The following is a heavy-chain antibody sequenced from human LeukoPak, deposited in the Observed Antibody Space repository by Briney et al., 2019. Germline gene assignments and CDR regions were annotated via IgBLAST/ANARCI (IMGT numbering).Heavy chain of an antibody. J-gene: IGHJ4*02. CDR1: GGTFSSYA. CDR3: ARARTPYCSSTSCYQGGFDY. CDR2: IIPIFGTA. Sequence: ASVKVSCKASGGTFSSYAISWVRQAPGQGLEWMGGIIPIFGTANYAQKFQGRVTITTDESTSTAYMELSSLRSEDTAVYHCARARTPYCSSTSCYQGGFDYWGQGTLVTVSS. V-gene: IGHV1-69*05. D-gene: IGHD2-2*01.